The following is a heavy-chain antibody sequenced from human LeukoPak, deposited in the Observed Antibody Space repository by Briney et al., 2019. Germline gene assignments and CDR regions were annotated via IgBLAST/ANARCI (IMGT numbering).Heavy chain of an antibody. CDR2: VSHSGFNKSNGDIT. J-gene: IGHJ5*02. V-gene: IGHV4-59*01. CDR3: ARRRWIVARYNWFDP. CDR1: GGSISKDY. D-gene: IGHD5-12*01. Sequence: SGTLSLTCTVSGGSISKDYWSWIRQPPGKGLEWVGYVSHSGFNKSNGDITVYNPSLESRVTTSRDTSKNQFSLKLSSVTAADTAVYYCARRRWIVARYNWFDPWGQGTLVTVSS.